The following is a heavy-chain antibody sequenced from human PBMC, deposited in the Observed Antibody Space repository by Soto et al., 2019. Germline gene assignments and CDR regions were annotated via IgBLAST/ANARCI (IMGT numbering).Heavy chain of an antibody. D-gene: IGHD5-12*01. V-gene: IGHV4-39*01. Sequence: SEALSLTCAVSGVSISNSNYYWGWVRQPPGKGLEWIGSLYYTGGTYYNPSLKSRVTISLDRSRNQFSLRLRSVTAGDTAVYYCARLSGYPYWGQGTLVTVSS. J-gene: IGHJ4*02. CDR1: GVSISNSNYY. CDR2: LYYTGGT. CDR3: ARLSGYPY.